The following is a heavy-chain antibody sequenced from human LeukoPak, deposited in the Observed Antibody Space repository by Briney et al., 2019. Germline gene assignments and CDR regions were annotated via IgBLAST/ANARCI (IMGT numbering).Heavy chain of an antibody. V-gene: IGHV4-59*01. CDR3: ARARYVNSFYAFDI. Sequence: SETLSLTCTVSGGSMSSYYWSWIRQPPGKGLEWIGYISKSGNTNYSPSLKSRVTIFGDTSKNQFFLRLTSVTAADTAVYYCARARYVNSFYAFDIWGQGTMVTVSS. CDR2: ISKSGNT. J-gene: IGHJ3*02. D-gene: IGHD3-9*01. CDR1: GGSMSSYY.